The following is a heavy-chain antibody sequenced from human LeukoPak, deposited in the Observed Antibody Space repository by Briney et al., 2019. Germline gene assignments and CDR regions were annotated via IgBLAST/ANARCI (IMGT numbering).Heavy chain of an antibody. J-gene: IGHJ4*02. CDR3: ARDPGYSNSPYYLDY. CDR1: GFTFSSYA. V-gene: IGHV3-23*01. CDR2: ISGSGGST. Sequence: GGSLRLSCAASGFTFSSYAMSWVRQAPGKGLEWVSAISGSGGSTYYADSVKGRFTIPRDNSKNTLYLQMNSLRAEDTAVYYCARDPGYSNSPYYLDYWGQGTLVTVSS. D-gene: IGHD5-12*01.